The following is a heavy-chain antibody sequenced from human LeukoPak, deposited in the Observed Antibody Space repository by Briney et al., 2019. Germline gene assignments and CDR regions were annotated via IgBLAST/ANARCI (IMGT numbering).Heavy chain of an antibody. V-gene: IGHV1-69*06. J-gene: IGHJ4*02. Sequence: WVPVSCKASGGTFRRYALRWVRPAPGRGGEWMGWVIPIFGTANYAQKFQGRVTITADKSTSTAYMELSSLRSEDTAVYYCARLSDILTGYCGHWGQGTLVTVSS. CDR3: ARLSDILTGYCGH. CDR2: VIPIFGTA. CDR1: GGTFRRYA. D-gene: IGHD3-9*01.